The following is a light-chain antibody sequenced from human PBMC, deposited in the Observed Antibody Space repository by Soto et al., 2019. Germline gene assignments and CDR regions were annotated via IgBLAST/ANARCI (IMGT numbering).Light chain of an antibody. CDR1: QSISSW. J-gene: IGKJ1*01. Sequence: DIQMTQSPSTLSASVGDSVTITCRASQSISSWLAWYQQRPGKAPKVLIYDASSLQSGVPSRFSGSGSGTEFTLTISSLQPDDFATYYCQQYNIYPWTFGQGTKV. CDR2: DAS. CDR3: QQYNIYPWT. V-gene: IGKV1-5*01.